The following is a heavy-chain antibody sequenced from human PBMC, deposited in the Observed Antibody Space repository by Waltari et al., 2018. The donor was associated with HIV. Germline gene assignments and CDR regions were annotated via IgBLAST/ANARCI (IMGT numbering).Heavy chain of an antibody. Sequence: EAQLVESGGGLVQHGRSLTLSCTASGFTFGVSAMSWVRPAPGKGLEWIGFIRSKAYGGTTEYAASVKGRFIISRDDSKGIAFLQMNSLIIEDTAVYYCADQTNFHYWGQGTLVTVSS. CDR3: ADQTNFHY. CDR2: IRSKAYGGTT. CDR1: GFTFGVSA. V-gene: IGHV3-49*04. D-gene: IGHD2-2*01. J-gene: IGHJ4*02.